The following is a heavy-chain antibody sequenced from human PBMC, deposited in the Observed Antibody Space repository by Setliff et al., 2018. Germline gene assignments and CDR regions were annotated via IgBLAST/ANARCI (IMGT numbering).Heavy chain of an antibody. CDR3: ARSPAVLGIVYLDP. D-gene: IGHD2-15*01. J-gene: IGHJ5*02. CDR1: GYIFNSYG. Sequence: GASVKVSCKASGYIFNSYGIAWVRQAPGQGLEWMGGIIPMFGTPAYTQKFQDRVTITTDGSTSTAYMELNSLTSEDTAVYYCARSPAVLGIVYLDPWGQGTLVTVSS. CDR2: IIPMFGTP. V-gene: IGHV1-69*05.